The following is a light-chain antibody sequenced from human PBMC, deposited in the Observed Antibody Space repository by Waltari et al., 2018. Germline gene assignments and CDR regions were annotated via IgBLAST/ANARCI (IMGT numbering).Light chain of an antibody. V-gene: IGKV3-20*01. CDR2: GSS. CDR3: QHYVRLPAT. CDR1: QSVSRS. J-gene: IGKJ1*01. Sequence: ELVLTQSPGPLSLLPGESATLSCRASQSVSRSLAWYQQKPGQAPRLLIYGSSSRATGIPDRFIGSGSGTDFSLTINRLEPEDFAVYYCQHYVRLPATFGQGTKVDIK.